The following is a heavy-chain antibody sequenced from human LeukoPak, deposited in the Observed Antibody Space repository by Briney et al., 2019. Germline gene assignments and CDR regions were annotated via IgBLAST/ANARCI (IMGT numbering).Heavy chain of an antibody. CDR1: GGSISSYY. Sequence: SETLSLTCTVSGGSISSYYWSWIRQPPGKGLEWIGYMFYSGGTYYNPSLKSRVSILADTSKSQFSLRLNSVTTADTAVYYCAKDSGAAAGHMRWYYFDYWGQGTLVTVSS. CDR3: AKDSGAAAGHMRWYYFDY. CDR2: MFYSGGT. J-gene: IGHJ4*02. V-gene: IGHV4-59*01. D-gene: IGHD6-13*01.